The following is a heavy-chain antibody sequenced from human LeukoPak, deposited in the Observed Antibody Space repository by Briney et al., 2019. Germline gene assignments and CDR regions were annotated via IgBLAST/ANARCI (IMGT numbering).Heavy chain of an antibody. Sequence: GRSLRLSCAASGFTFDDYAMHWVRQAPGKGLEWVSGISWNSGSIGYADSVKGRFTISRDNAKNSLYLQMNSLRAEDMALYYCAKDISSSDWYVGFDYWGQGTLVTVSS. J-gene: IGHJ4*02. CDR1: GFTFDDYA. CDR3: AKDISSSDWYVGFDY. V-gene: IGHV3-9*03. D-gene: IGHD6-19*01. CDR2: ISWNSGSI.